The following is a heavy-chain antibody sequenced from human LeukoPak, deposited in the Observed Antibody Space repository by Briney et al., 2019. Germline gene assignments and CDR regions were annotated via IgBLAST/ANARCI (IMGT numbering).Heavy chain of an antibody. Sequence: PGGSLRLSCAVSGFTFSSYWMHWVRQAPGKGLVWVSRIDRDGSRINYADSVKGRFTIPRDNGKNTLFLQMISLRAEDAAVYYCVRGNDYGGPHYWGQGTLVTVSS. CDR3: VRGNDYGGPHY. D-gene: IGHD4-23*01. V-gene: IGHV3-74*01. J-gene: IGHJ4*02. CDR1: GFTFSSYW. CDR2: IDRDGSRI.